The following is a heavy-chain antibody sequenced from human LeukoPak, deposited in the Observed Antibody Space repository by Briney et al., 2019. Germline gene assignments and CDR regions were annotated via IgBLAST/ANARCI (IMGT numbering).Heavy chain of an antibody. V-gene: IGHV4-59*01. CDR1: GGSISSYY. CDR2: IYYSGST. Sequence: SATLSLTCTVSGGSISSYYWSWIRQPPGKGLEWIGYIYYSGSTNYNPSLKSRVTISVDTSKNQFSLKLSSVTAADTAVYYCARRGSYYYYYMDVWGKGTTVTVSS. J-gene: IGHJ6*03. CDR3: ARRGSYYYYYMDV.